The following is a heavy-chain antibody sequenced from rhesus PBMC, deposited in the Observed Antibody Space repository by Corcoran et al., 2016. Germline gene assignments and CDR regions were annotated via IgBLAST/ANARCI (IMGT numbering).Heavy chain of an antibody. CDR2: IYGSSTST. D-gene: IGHD3-3*01. CDR1: GGSPRHRNR. J-gene: IGHJ3*01. V-gene: IGHV4S10*01. Sequence: ALLQESCPGVVKPSAPPPLPSPSPGGSPRHRNRWRATRQPPGPGRGWIGYIYGSSTSTNYNPSLKSRVTISKDTSKNQFSLKLSSVTAADTAVYYCASFDYNSWTGYPRPDFWGQGLRVTVSS. CDR3: ASFDYNSWTGYPRPDF.